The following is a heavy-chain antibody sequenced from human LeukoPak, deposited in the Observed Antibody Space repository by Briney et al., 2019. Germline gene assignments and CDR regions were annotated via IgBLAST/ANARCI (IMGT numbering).Heavy chain of an antibody. CDR2: INHSGST. V-gene: IGHV4-34*01. Sequence: SETLSLTCAVYGGSFSGYYWSWIRQPPGKGLEWIGEINHSGSTNYNPSLKSRFTISVDTSKNQFSLKLSSVTAADTAVYYCARRSIAARPRWFDPWGQGTLVTVSS. D-gene: IGHD6-6*01. CDR3: ARRSIAARPRWFDP. J-gene: IGHJ5*02. CDR1: GGSFSGYY.